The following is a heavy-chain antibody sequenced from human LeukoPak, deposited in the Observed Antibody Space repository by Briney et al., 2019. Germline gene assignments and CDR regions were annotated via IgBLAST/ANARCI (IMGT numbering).Heavy chain of an antibody. CDR2: TNPNSGNT. Sequence: ASVKVSCKASGYTFTSSDINWVRQATGQGLEWMGWTNPNSGNTGYAQKFQGRVTMTRNTSISTAYMELSSLKSEDTAVYYCAGVYDILTDYSDWFDPWGQGTLVTVSS. D-gene: IGHD3-9*01. V-gene: IGHV1-8*01. J-gene: IGHJ5*02. CDR1: GYTFTSSD. CDR3: AGVYDILTDYSDWFDP.